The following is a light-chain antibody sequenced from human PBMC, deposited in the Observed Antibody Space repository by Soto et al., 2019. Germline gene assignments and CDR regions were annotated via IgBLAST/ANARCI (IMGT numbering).Light chain of an antibody. J-gene: IGKJ1*01. CDR1: QSVGSR. CDR2: DAS. CDR3: QQYHNWPRPCT. Sequence: EIVMTQSPATLSVSPGERATLSCRASQSVGSRLAWYQQRPGQSPRLVIYDASTRATGVAARISGSGSGTEFTLTINSLQSEVFAVYFCQQYHNWPRPCTFGQGAKVEI. V-gene: IGKV3-15*01.